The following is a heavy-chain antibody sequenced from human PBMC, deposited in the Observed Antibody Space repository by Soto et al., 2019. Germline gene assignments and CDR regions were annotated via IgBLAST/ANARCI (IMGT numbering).Heavy chain of an antibody. CDR1: GFTFSSYA. J-gene: IGHJ4*02. V-gene: IGHV3-30*04. D-gene: IGHD1-1*01. CDR2: IAYDGRNK. Sequence: QVQLVESGGGVVQPGRSLRLSCAASGFTFSSYAMHWVRQAPGKGLEWVAVIAYDGRNKYYADSVKGRFTISRDNSKNTLYLQMNSLRIEDTAVYYCARERERGFDYWGQGTLVTVSS. CDR3: ARERERGFDY.